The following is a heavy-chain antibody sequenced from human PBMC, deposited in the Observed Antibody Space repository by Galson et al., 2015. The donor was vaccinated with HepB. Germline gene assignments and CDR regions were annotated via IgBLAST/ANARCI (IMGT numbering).Heavy chain of an antibody. J-gene: IGHJ1*01. CDR1: GFTFTSST. V-gene: IGHV1-58*01. D-gene: IGHD6-19*01. CDR3: ATGQRYSSN. CDR2: IAVGIGDT. Sequence: SVKVSCKASGFTFTSSTVQWVRQARGEGLEWIGWIAVGIGDTKYAQNFQERVTITRDMSTNTAFMYLSGLRSGDTAVYVCATGQRYSSNWGQGTLDTVSS.